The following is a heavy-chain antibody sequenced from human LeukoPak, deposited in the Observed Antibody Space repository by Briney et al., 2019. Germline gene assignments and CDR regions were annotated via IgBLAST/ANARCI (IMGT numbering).Heavy chain of an antibody. J-gene: IGHJ4*02. Sequence: GGSLRLSCAASGFTFSSYSMNWLRQAPGKGLEWVSSISSSSSYIYYADSVKGRFTISRDNAKNSLYLQMNSLRAEDTSVYYCAGSSGGYYFDYWGQGTLVTVSS. D-gene: IGHD2-15*01. CDR1: GFTFSSYS. CDR3: AGSSGGYYFDY. V-gene: IGHV3-21*01. CDR2: ISSSSSYI.